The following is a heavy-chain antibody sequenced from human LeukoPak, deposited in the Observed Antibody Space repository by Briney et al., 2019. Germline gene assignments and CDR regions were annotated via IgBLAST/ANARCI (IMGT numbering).Heavy chain of an antibody. CDR1: GFTFTSYD. Sequence: GGSLRLSCAASGFTFTSYDMHWVRQATGKGLEWVSGISTAGDTFYPDSVKGRFTISRENARNSLYLQMNSLRAGDTAVYYCSRKKSGSGSLDYWGQGTLVTVSS. CDR3: SRKKSGSGSLDY. V-gene: IGHV3-13*01. D-gene: IGHD3-10*01. CDR2: ISTAGDT. J-gene: IGHJ4*02.